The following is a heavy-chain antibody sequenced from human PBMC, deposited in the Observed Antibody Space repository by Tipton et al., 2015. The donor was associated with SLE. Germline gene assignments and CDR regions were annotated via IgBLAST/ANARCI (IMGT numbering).Heavy chain of an antibody. CDR2: ISSNGGST. J-gene: IGHJ5*02. V-gene: IGHV3-64*01. CDR1: GITLRTYA. Sequence: SLRLSCAASGITLRTYAMHWVRQAPGKGLEYVSGISSNGGSTDYAKSVKGRFTISRDNSKNPLYLQMGSLRSEDMAEYYCARPGHQAVCDGTSCYSGGYLGSWGQGSLVTVSS. CDR3: ARPGHQAVCDGTSCYSGGYLGS. D-gene: IGHD2-2*01.